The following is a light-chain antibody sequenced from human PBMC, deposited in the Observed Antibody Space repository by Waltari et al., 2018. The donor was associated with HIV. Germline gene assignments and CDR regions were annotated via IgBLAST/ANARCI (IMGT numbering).Light chain of an antibody. J-gene: IGKJ2*01. Sequence: EIVLTQSPATLSLSPGERATLSCRASQSVSIYLAWYQQKPSQPPRLLIYDASNRATAIPARFSGSGSGTDFTLTISSLEPEDFAVYYCQQRSRWPPAYTFGQGTKLEIK. CDR2: DAS. CDR1: QSVSIY. V-gene: IGKV3-11*01. CDR3: QQRSRWPPAYT.